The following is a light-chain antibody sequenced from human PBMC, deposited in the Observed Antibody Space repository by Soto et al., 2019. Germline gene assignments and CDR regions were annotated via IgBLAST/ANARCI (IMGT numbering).Light chain of an antibody. J-gene: IGKJ1*01. CDR2: KAS. CDR1: QSISSW. Sequence: DIQMTQSPSTLSASVGDRVTITCRASQSISSWVAWYQQKPGKGPKLLIYKASHLESGVPSRFSGSGSGTEFTSTISSLQPGDFATYYCQHYNTYPWTFGHGTKVDI. CDR3: QHYNTYPWT. V-gene: IGKV1-5*03.